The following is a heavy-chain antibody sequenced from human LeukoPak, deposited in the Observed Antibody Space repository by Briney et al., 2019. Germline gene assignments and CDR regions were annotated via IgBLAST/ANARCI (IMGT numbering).Heavy chain of an antibody. D-gene: IGHD2-2*01. J-gene: IGHJ6*03. CDR2: MNPNSGNT. CDR1: GYTFTSYD. V-gene: IGHV1-8*03. CDR3: ARVPSRYCSSTSCYSRYYMDV. Sequence: GASVNVSCKASGYTFTSYDINWVRQATGQGLEWMGWMNPNSGNTGYAQKFQGRVTITRNTSISTAYMELSSLRSEDTAVYYCARVPSRYCSSTSCYSRYYMDVWGKGTTVTVSS.